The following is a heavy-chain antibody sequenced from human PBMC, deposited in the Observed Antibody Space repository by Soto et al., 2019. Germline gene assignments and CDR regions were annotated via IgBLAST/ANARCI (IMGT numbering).Heavy chain of an antibody. CDR2: ISWNGASI. D-gene: IGHD3-10*01. CDR3: ANLPLYGSGFDC. Sequence: EAQLVESGGGLVQPGRSLRLYCTASGFTFDNYAINWVRRAPGKGLEWVAGISWNGASIGYAASVKGRFTISRDNAKNSLFLQMNSLTVDDTAVYYCANLPLYGSGFDCWGQGTLVTVS. V-gene: IGHV3-9*01. CDR1: GFTFDNYA. J-gene: IGHJ4*02.